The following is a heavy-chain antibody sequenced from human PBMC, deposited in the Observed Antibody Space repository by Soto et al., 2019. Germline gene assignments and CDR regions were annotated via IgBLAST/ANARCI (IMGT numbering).Heavy chain of an antibody. CDR1: VDPISSRNW. J-gene: IGHJ6*02. V-gene: IGHV4-4*02. D-gene: IGHD2-15*01. CDR2: ISHVGNT. Sequence: QVQLQESGPGLVKPSGTLSLTCAVSVDPISSRNWWNWVRQTPGKGLEWIGQISHVGNTNYTPSRESEVTTSVDRSKNQFSMRLSSVTAADTAVYYCARAGRGYCRGLTCDYGLYGMDVWCQGTTV. CDR3: ARAGRGYCRGLTCDYGLYGMDV.